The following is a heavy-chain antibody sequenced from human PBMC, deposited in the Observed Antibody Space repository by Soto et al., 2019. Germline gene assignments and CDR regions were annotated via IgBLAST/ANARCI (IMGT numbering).Heavy chain of an antibody. Sequence: EVQLVESGGGLVQPGGSLRLSCVPSGFTFSSYWMSWVRQAPGKGLEWVANIKQDGSEKYYVDSVKGRFTISRDNARNSLFLQLNGLGAEDTAVYYCARGSYGSGPYYFDSWGQGTLVTVSS. CDR3: ARGSYGSGPYYFDS. J-gene: IGHJ4*02. D-gene: IGHD6-19*01. CDR1: GFTFSSYW. CDR2: IKQDGSEK. V-gene: IGHV3-7*01.